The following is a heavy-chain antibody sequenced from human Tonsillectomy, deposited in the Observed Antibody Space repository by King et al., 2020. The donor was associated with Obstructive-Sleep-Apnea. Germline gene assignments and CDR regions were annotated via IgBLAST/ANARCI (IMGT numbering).Heavy chain of an antibody. Sequence: QLQESGPGLVKPSETLSLTCTVSGGSISSSSYYWGWIRQPPGKGLEWIGFISYSGRSHYSPSLKSRVSISPDTSRNLFSLRLSSVTAADTAVYYCARELKDDLYYFDYWGQGTLVTVSA. CDR3: ARELKDDLYYFDY. J-gene: IGHJ4*02. D-gene: IGHD5-24*01. CDR1: GGSISSSSYY. CDR2: ISYSGRS. V-gene: IGHV4-39*07.